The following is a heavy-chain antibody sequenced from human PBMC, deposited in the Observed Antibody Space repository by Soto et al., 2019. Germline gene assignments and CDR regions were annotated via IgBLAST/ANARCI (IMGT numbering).Heavy chain of an antibody. D-gene: IGHD5-12*01. CDR3: ARYPGTIMSTIVGSYYFDY. CDR1: GFTFSNYS. CDR2: ISSTGDYK. J-gene: IGHJ4*02. V-gene: IGHV3-21*01. Sequence: GSLRLSCAVSGFTFSNYSMNWVRQAPGKGLEWVSSISSTGDYKYYTDSVKGRFTVSRDNAKNSLYLQMNSLRAEDTAVYFCARYPGTIMSTIVGSYYFDYWGLGTLVTVPQ.